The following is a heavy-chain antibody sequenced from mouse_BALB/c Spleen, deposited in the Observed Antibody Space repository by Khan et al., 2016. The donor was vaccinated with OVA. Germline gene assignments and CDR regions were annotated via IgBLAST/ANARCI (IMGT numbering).Heavy chain of an antibody. CDR3: ARGGFAY. V-gene: IGHV5-15*02. CDR2: ISSVAYSI. CDR1: GFTFIDYG. Sequence: EVELVESGGGLVQPGGSRKLSCAASGFTFIDYGMAWVRQTPGKGPEWIAFISSVAYSIYYADTVTGRFTISRENAKNTLYLEMSSLVSDDTAMYYCARGGFAYWGQGTLDTVSA. J-gene: IGHJ3*01.